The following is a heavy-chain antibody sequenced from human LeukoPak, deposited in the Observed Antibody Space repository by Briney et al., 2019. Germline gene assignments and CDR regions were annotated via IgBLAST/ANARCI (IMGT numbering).Heavy chain of an antibody. CDR1: GGSFSGYY. CDR3: AISYYDSSGYPPRYFDY. V-gene: IGHV4-34*01. D-gene: IGHD3-22*01. J-gene: IGHJ4*02. Sequence: PSETLSLTCAVYGGSFSGYYWSWIPQPPGKGLEWIGEINHSGSTNYNPSLKSRVTISVDTSKDQFSLKLSSVTAADTAVYYCAISYYDSSGYPPRYFDYWGQGTLVTVSS. CDR2: INHSGST.